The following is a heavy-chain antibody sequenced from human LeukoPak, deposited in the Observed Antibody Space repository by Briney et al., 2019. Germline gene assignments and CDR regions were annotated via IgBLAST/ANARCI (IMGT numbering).Heavy chain of an antibody. J-gene: IGHJ4*02. CDR3: ARAPHFFDTSGSRYYFDY. CDR1: AGSISSSSYY. V-gene: IGHV4-39*07. Sequence: PSETLSLTCTVSAGSISSSSYYWAWIRQPPGKGLEWIGSIYYTGNTYYNPSLKSRVTISRQTSTNQFSLKLDSVTAADTAVYFCARAPHFFDTSGSRYYFDYWGQGALVTVSS. D-gene: IGHD3-22*01. CDR2: IYYTGNT.